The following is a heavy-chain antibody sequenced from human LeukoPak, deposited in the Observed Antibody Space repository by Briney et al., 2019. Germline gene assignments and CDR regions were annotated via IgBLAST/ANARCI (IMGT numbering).Heavy chain of an antibody. CDR2: INVGNGNT. J-gene: IGHJ4*02. CDR3: ARVQSAYCSSRSCYGGYFDY. CDR1: GYTFTSYA. D-gene: IGHD2-2*01. Sequence: GASVKVSCKASGYTFTSYAMHWVRQAPGQRPEWMGWINVGNGNTKYSQKFQGRVTITRDTSASTAYMELSSLGPEDTAVYYCARVQSAYCSSRSCYGGYFDYWGQGTLVTVSS. V-gene: IGHV1-3*01.